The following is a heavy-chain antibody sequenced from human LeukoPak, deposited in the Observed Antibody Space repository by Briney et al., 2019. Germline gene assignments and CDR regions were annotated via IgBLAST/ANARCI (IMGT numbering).Heavy chain of an antibody. CDR2: IYYSGST. D-gene: IGHD3-22*01. Sequence: SETLSLTCTVSGGSISSGGYYWSWIRQHPGKGLEWIGYIYYSGSTNYNPSLKSRVTISVDTSKNQFSLKLSSVTAADTAVYYCARGGDTSGYYHYFDYWGQGTLVTVSS. CDR1: GGSISSGGYY. V-gene: IGHV4-61*08. CDR3: ARGGDTSGYYHYFDY. J-gene: IGHJ4*02.